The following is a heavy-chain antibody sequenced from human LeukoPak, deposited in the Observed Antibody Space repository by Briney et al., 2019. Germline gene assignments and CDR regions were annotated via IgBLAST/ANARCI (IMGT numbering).Heavy chain of an antibody. J-gene: IGHJ4*02. Sequence: SETLSLTCTVSGGSISSSSYYWGWIRQPPGKGLEWIGYIYDTGSTDYNPSLKRRVSISLDKSKNQFSLKLTSVTAADTAVYYCARSTRSSWSRLDYWGQGSLVIVSS. CDR1: GGSISSSSYY. V-gene: IGHV4-39*07. CDR3: ARSTRSSWSRLDY. D-gene: IGHD6-13*01. CDR2: IYDTGST.